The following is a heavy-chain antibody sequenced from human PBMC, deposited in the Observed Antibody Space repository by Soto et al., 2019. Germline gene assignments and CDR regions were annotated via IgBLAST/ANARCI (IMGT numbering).Heavy chain of an antibody. J-gene: IGHJ4*02. CDR1: GGSISSYY. V-gene: IGHV4-59*08. CDR2: IYYSGST. D-gene: IGHD3-9*01. CDR3: SRLAGPMYYDILTGPIDY. Sequence: QVQLQESGPGLVKPSETLSLTCTVSGGSISSYYWSWIRQPPGKGLEWIGYIYYSGSTNYNPSLKSRITLSADTSKNQFSLKLSSVTAADTAVYYCSRLAGPMYYDILTGPIDYWGQGTLVTVSS.